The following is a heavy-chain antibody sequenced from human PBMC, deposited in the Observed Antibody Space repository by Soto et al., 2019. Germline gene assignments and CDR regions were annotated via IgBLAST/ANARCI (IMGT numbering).Heavy chain of an antibody. J-gene: IGHJ4*02. Sequence: PGGSLRLSCTASGFTFGDYAMSWFRQTPGKGLEWVGFIRSRAYGGTTEYAASVKGRFTISRDDSKSIAYLQMNSLKTEDTAVYYCTRDYQYSGSPRYYFDYWGQGTLVTVSS. CDR1: GFTFGDYA. CDR3: TRDYQYSGSPRYYFDY. CDR2: IRSRAYGGTT. D-gene: IGHD1-26*01. V-gene: IGHV3-49*03.